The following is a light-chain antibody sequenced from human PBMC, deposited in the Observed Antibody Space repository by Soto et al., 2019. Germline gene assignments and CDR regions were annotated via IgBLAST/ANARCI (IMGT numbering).Light chain of an antibody. Sequence: QSALTQPASVSGSPGQSITMSCTGTSADVGSYNLVSWYQQHPGKAPKLMVYEGTKRPSGVSNRFSGSKSGNTASLTISGLQAEDEADYYCCSYADSNTRVVFGGGTKLTVL. CDR1: SADVGSYNL. J-gene: IGLJ2*01. CDR3: CSYADSNTRVV. CDR2: EGT. V-gene: IGLV2-23*01.